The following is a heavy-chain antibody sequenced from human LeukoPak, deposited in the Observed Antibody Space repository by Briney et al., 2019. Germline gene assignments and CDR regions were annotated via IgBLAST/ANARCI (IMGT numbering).Heavy chain of an antibody. D-gene: IGHD1-1*01. CDR2: IYYSGST. V-gene: IGHV4-39*01. CDR1: GGSISSSSYY. Sequence: SETLSLTCTVSGGSISSSSYYWGWIRQPPGKGLEWIGSIYYSGSTYYNPSLKSRVTISVDTSKNQFSLKLSSVTAADTAVYYCASRLSGLRGERFDYWGQGTLVTVSS. J-gene: IGHJ4*02. CDR3: ASRLSGLRGERFDY.